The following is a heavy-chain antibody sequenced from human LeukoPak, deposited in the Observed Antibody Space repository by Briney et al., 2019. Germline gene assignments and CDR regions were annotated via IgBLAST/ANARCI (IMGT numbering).Heavy chain of an antibody. Sequence: ASVKVSCKVSGYTLTELSMHWVRQAPGKGLEWMGGFDPEDGETIYAQKFQGRVTMTEDTSTDTAYMELSSLRSEDMAVYYCARAPYDSSGYYLDAFDIWGQGTMVTVSS. CDR3: ARAPYDSSGYYLDAFDI. D-gene: IGHD3-22*01. J-gene: IGHJ3*02. V-gene: IGHV1-24*01. CDR2: FDPEDGET. CDR1: GYTLTELS.